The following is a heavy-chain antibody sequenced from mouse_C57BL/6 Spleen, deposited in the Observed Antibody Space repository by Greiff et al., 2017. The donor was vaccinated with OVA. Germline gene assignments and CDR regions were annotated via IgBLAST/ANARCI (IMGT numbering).Heavy chain of an antibody. J-gene: IGHJ2*01. D-gene: IGHD1-1*01. Sequence: VQLQQSGAELVMPGASVKLSCKASGYTFTSYWMHWVKQRPGQGLEWIGEIDPSDSYTNYNQKFKGKSTLTVDKSSSTAYMQLSSLTSEDSAVYYCARGGTTVVADYWGQGTTLTVSS. V-gene: IGHV1-69*01. CDR2: IDPSDSYT. CDR1: GYTFTSYW. CDR3: ARGGTTVVADY.